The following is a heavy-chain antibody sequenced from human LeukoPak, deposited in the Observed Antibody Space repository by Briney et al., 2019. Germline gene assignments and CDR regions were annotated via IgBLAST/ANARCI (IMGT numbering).Heavy chain of an antibody. CDR1: GFTFSSYE. V-gene: IGHV3-48*03. D-gene: IGHD5-18*01. J-gene: IGHJ3*02. CDR3: ARGGDTAMADAFDI. CDR2: ISSSGSTI. Sequence: GGSLRLSCAASGFTFSSYEMNWVRQAPGKGLEWVSYISSSGSTIYYADSVKGRFTISRDNAKNSLYLQMNSLRAEDAAVYYCARGGDTAMADAFDIWGQGTMVTVSS.